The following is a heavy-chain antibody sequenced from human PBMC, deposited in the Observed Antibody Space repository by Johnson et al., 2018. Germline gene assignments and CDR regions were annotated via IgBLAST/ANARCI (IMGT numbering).Heavy chain of an antibody. CDR1: GFTFSSYG. Sequence: QVQLVESGGGVVQPGRSLRLSCAASGFTFSSYGMHWVRQAPGKGLEWVAVIWYDGSNKYYVDSVKGRFTISRDNAKNSLYLQMNSLRAEDTAVYYCARVARFWPQYYYYMDVWGKGTTVTVAS. J-gene: IGHJ6*03. D-gene: IGHD3-3*01. CDR2: IWYDGSNK. CDR3: ARVARFWPQYYYYMDV. V-gene: IGHV3-33*01.